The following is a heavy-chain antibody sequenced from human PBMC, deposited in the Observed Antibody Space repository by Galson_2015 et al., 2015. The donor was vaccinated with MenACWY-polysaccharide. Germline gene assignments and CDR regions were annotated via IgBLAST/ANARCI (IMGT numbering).Heavy chain of an antibody. Sequence: PRLSCAASGFTFSTYAIHWVRQAPGKGLDWVAIISYDGTNKYYADSVKDRFTISRDNSKNTMYLQMNSLSAEDTAAYYCARTYCSRTSCYGMDVWGQGTTVTVSS. J-gene: IGHJ6*02. CDR1: GFTFSTYA. V-gene: IGHV3-30-3*01. CDR2: ISYDGTNK. D-gene: IGHD2-2*01. CDR3: ARTYCSRTSCYGMDV.